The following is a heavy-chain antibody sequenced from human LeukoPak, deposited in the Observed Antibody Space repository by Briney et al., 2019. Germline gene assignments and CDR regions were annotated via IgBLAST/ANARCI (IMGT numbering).Heavy chain of an antibody. J-gene: IGHJ6*02. D-gene: IGHD3-9*01. CDR1: GGSISSYY. V-gene: IGHV4-59*01. CDR2: IYYSGRT. CDR3: ARQDFGWLPGGYYYGVDV. Sequence: SETLSLTCTVSGGSISSYYWSWIRQPPGKGLEWIGYIYYSGRTNYNPSLKSRVTISVDTSKNQFSLKLSSVTAADTAVYYCARQDFGWLPGGYYYGVDVWGQGTTVTVSS.